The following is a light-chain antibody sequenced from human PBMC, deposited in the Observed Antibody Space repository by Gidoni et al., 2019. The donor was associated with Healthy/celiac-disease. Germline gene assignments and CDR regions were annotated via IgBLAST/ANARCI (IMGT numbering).Light chain of an antibody. V-gene: IGLV3-25*03. CDR1: ALPKQY. CDR2: KDS. J-gene: IGLJ2*01. CDR3: QSADSSAYVV. Sequence: SYELTQPPSVSVSPGQTARITCSGDALPKQYAYWYQQKPGQAPVLVIYKDSERPPGIPERFSGSSSGTTVTLTISGVQAEDEADYYCQSADSSAYVVFGGGTKLTV.